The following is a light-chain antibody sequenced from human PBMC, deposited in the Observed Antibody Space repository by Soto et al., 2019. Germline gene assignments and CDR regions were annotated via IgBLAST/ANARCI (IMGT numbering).Light chain of an antibody. CDR2: TNN. V-gene: IGLV1-44*01. CDR3: ATWDDSLYGMV. Sequence: QSVLTQPPSASGTPGQRVTISCSGGSSNIGRNPVNWYLQLPGTAPKLLIYTNNQRPSGVPDRVSASKSGTSAFLTISGLQSEDEADYYCATWDDSLYGMVFGGGTKVTVL. CDR1: SSNIGRNP. J-gene: IGLJ2*01.